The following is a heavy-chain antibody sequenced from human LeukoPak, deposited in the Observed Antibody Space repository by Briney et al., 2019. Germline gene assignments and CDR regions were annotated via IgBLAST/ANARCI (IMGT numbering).Heavy chain of an antibody. D-gene: IGHD6-19*01. J-gene: IGHJ4*02. CDR2: MSIDGSSR. Sequence: GGSLRLSCAASGFIFSDYYMSWIRQAPGKGLEWLSYMSIDGSSRYYADSVKGRFTISRDNAKNSLYLQMNSLRAEDTAVYYCARVRVAVAAPYYFDYWGQGTLVTVSS. CDR1: GFIFSDYY. CDR3: ARVRVAVAAPYYFDY. V-gene: IGHV3-11*04.